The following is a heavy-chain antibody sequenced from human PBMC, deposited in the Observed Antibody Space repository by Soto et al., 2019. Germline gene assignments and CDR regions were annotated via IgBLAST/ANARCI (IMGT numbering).Heavy chain of an antibody. V-gene: IGHV1-69*01. CDR3: AKDRGLGSYYYSFDY. CDR2: IIPIFGTA. J-gene: IGHJ4*02. Sequence: QVQLVQSGVEVKKPVSSMKVSCKASGGTFSSYAISWVRQAPGQGLEWMGGIIPIFGTANYAQKFQGRVTINEDETTRTNEMEQRSLRAEETAVYYCAKDRGLGSYYYSFDYWGQGTLVTVSS. D-gene: IGHD1-26*01. CDR1: GGTFSSYA.